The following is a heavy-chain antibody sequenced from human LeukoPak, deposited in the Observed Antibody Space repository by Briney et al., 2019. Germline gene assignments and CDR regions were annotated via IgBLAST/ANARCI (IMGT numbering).Heavy chain of an antibody. V-gene: IGHV4-34*01. Sequence: KSGGSLRLSCAASGFTFNYAWMTWVRQAPGKGLEWIGEINHSGTTKYNPSLKSRVNISVDSSQKQIYLTLNSVTAADSAVYYCARNGLEFVVDTNMHYYYMDVWGKGTLVTVSS. D-gene: IGHD2-15*01. J-gene: IGHJ6*03. CDR2: INHSGTT. CDR1: GFTFNYAW. CDR3: ARNGLEFVVDTNMHYYYMDV.